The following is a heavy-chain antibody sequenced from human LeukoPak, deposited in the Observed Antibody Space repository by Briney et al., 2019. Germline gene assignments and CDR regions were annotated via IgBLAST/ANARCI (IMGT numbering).Heavy chain of an antibody. D-gene: IGHD3-10*01. V-gene: IGHV1-2*02. CDR1: GYTFTGYY. CDR3: ARVKRAHGYHYYGSGSPFDY. Sequence: ASVKVSCKASGYTFTGYYMHWVRQAPGQGLEWMGWINPNSGGTNYAQKFQGRVTMTRDTSISTAYMELSRLRSDDTAVYYCARVKRAHGYHYYGSGSPFDYWGQGTLVTVSS. J-gene: IGHJ4*02. CDR2: INPNSGGT.